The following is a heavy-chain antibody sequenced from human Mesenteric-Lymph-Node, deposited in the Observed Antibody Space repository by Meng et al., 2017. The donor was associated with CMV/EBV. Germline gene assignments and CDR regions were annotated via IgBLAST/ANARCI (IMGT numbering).Heavy chain of an antibody. Sequence: GSLRLSCAFYGGSFSAYDWSWIRQPPGKGLEWLGQINHSGSTNDNPSLKSRVTISIDTSRNQLSLKLSSVTAADTAVYYCRLAYCMGDCVDYWGQGTLVTVSS. D-gene: IGHD2-21*01. CDR1: GGSFSAYD. CDR3: RLAYCMGDCVDY. V-gene: IGHV4-34*01. J-gene: IGHJ4*02. CDR2: INHSGST.